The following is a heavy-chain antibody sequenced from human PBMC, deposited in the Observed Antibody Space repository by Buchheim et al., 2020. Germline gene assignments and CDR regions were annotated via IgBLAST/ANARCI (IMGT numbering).Heavy chain of an antibody. CDR1: GYSFTSYW. D-gene: IGHD6-6*01. CDR2: IDPSDSYT. V-gene: IGHV5-10-1*03. Sequence: EVQLVQSGAEVKKPGESLRISCKGSGYSFTSYWISWVRQMPGKGPEWMGRIDPSDSYTHFSPSFRGHVTISADKSITTAFPQWSSLKASDTAIYYRARQGLGDSSSHYYAMDVWGQGTT. J-gene: IGHJ6*02. CDR3: ARQGLGDSSSHYYAMDV.